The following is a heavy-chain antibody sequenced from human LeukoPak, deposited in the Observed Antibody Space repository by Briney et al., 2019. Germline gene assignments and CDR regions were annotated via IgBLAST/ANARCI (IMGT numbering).Heavy chain of an antibody. CDR1: GYSFTSYW. D-gene: IGHD4-17*01. CDR3: ARQYGWFDP. CDR2: IYPRDSDT. V-gene: IGHV5-51*01. J-gene: IGHJ5*02. Sequence: GESLKISCKASGYSFTSYWIAWVRQVPGKGLEWMGIIYPRDSDTRYSPSFQGQATISVDKSISTAYLQWSSLRASDTAMYYCARQYGWFDPWGQGTPVTVSS.